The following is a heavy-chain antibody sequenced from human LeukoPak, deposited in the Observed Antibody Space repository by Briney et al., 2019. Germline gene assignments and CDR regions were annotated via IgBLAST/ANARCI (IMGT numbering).Heavy chain of an antibody. J-gene: IGHJ4*02. CDR2: INSDGSST. CDR1: GFTLSSFW. CDR3: ARIASHSSSWYDGGY. Sequence: PGGSPRLSCAASGFTLSSFWMHWVRQAPGKGLLWVSRINSDGSSTTYADSVKGRFTISRDNAKNTLYLQMNSLRAEDTGVYYCARIASHSSSWYDGGYWGQGTLVTVSS. D-gene: IGHD6-13*01. V-gene: IGHV3-74*01.